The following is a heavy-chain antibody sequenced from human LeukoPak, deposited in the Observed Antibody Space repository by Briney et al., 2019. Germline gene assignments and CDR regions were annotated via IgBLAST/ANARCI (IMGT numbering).Heavy chain of an antibody. D-gene: IGHD3-3*01. CDR3: AKVDFWSLDY. J-gene: IGHJ4*02. V-gene: IGHV3-23*01. Sequence: GGSLRLSCAASGFMFRSYAMSWVRQAPGKGLEWVAAISGSGGSRYYADSMKGRFTISRDNSKNTLYLQMNSLRAEDTAVYYCAKVDFWSLDYWGQGTLVTVSS. CDR2: ISGSGGSR. CDR1: GFMFRSYA.